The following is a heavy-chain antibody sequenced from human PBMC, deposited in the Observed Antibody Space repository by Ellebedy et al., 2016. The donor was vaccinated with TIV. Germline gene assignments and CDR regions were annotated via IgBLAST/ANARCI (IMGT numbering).Heavy chain of an antibody. J-gene: IGHJ3*02. Sequence: SETLSLTXTVSGDSVSSDRYYWGWIRQAPGKGLEWIGNISYTGSTYYTPSLKSRLTISIDTSKNHFSLKLTSVTAADTAVYYCVRRRKYSYDLTAYWVDAFDIWGQGAMVTVSS. CDR2: ISYTGST. CDR1: GDSVSSDRYY. V-gene: IGHV4-39*02. CDR3: VRRRKYSYDLTAYWVDAFDI. D-gene: IGHD3-22*01.